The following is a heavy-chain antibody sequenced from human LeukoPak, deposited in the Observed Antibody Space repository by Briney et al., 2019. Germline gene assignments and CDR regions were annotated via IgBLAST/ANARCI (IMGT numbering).Heavy chain of an antibody. Sequence: PGGSLRLSCAAPGFTFSSYSMNWVRQAPGKGLEWVSSISSSSSYIYYADSVKGRFTISRDNAKNSLYLQMNSLRAEDTAVYYCARVKKVSSSLDYWGQGTLVTVSS. J-gene: IGHJ4*02. CDR2: ISSSSSYI. CDR1: GFTFSSYS. D-gene: IGHD6-13*01. CDR3: ARVKKVSSSLDY. V-gene: IGHV3-21*01.